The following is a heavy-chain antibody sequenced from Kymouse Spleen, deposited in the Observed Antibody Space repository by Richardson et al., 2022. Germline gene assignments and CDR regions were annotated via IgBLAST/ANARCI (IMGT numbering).Heavy chain of an antibody. D-gene: IGHD3-9*01. CDR2: INSDGSST. V-gene: IGHV3-74*01. J-gene: IGHJ6*02. CDR3: AK*LRYFDWLL*LLLLLRYGR. CDR1: GFTFSSYW. Sequence: EVQLVESGGGLVQPGGSLRLSCAASGFTFSSYWMHWVRQAPGKGLVWVSRINSDGSSTSYADSVKGRFTISRDNAKNTLYLQMNSLRAEDTAVYYCAK*LRYFDWLL*LLLLLRYGRLGPRDHGHRLL.